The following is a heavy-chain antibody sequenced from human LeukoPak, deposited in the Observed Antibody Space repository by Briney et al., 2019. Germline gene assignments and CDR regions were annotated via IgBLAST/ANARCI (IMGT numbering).Heavy chain of an antibody. CDR1: GGSISSGSYY. D-gene: IGHD3-10*01. Sequence: SSETLSLTCTVSGGSISSGSYYWSWIRQPAGKGLEWIGRIYTSGSTSYNPSLKSRVTISVDTSKNQFSLKLSSVTAADTAVYYCAREYGSGSYWGQGTLVTVSS. V-gene: IGHV4-61*02. CDR2: IYTSGST. J-gene: IGHJ4*02. CDR3: AREYGSGSY.